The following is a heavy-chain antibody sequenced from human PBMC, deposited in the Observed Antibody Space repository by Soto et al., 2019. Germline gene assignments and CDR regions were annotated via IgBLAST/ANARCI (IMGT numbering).Heavy chain of an antibody. CDR1: VFTFSSYA. J-gene: IGHJ4*02. CDR3: AKGSWPANY. V-gene: IGHV3-23*01. Sequence: PWGSLRLSCSASVFTFSSYAMSWFRQAPGKGLEWVSAISGSGGSTYYADSVKGRFTISRDNSKNTLYLQMNSLRAEDTAVYYCAKGSWPANYWGQGTLVTVSS. CDR2: ISGSGGST.